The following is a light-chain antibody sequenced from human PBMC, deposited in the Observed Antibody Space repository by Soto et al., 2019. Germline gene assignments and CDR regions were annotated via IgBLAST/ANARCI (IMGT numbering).Light chain of an antibody. Sequence: QSVLTQPPSASGSPGQSVTISCTGTSGDIGGYDYVSWYQQHPGKAPKLMIYEVTKRPLGVPDRFSGSKSGNTASLTVSGLQAEDEADDYCSSYAGSNNPYVFGTGTKLTVL. CDR3: SSYAGSNNPYV. CDR2: EVT. CDR1: SGDIGGYDY. V-gene: IGLV2-8*01. J-gene: IGLJ1*01.